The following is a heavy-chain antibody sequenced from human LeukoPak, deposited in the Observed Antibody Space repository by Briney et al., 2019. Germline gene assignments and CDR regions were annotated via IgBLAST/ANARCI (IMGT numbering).Heavy chain of an antibody. J-gene: IGHJ6*03. D-gene: IGHD5-12*01. CDR3: AREARHYMDV. CDR1: GGSFSGYY. Sequence: PSETLSLTCAVYGGSFSGYYWSWIRQPPGKGLEWIGEINHSGSTNYNPSLKSRVTISVDTSKNQFSLKLSSVTAADTAVYYCAREARHYMDVWGKGTTVTVSS. V-gene: IGHV4-34*01. CDR2: INHSGST.